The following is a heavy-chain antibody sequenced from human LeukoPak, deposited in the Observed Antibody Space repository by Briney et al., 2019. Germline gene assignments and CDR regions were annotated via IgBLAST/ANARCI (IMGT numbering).Heavy chain of an antibody. CDR3: ARDPLLWFGEGGGYFDY. J-gene: IGHJ4*02. CDR2: ISGSGGST. Sequence: SGGSLRLSCAASGFTFSSYAMSWVRQAPGKGLEWVSAISGSGGSTYYADSVKGRFTISRDNSKNTLYLQMNSLRAEDTAVYYCARDPLLWFGEGGGYFDYWGQGTLVTVSS. D-gene: IGHD3-10*01. V-gene: IGHV3-23*01. CDR1: GFTFSSYA.